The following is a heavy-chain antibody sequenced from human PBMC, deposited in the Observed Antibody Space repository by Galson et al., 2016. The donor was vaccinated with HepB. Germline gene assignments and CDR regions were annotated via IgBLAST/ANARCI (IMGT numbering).Heavy chain of an antibody. CDR1: GFTFNNYG. D-gene: IGHD1-26*01. J-gene: IGHJ6*04. Sequence: SLRLSCAASGFTFNNYGMTWVRQAPGKGLEVVSSISQSGDSRDYADSVKGRFTISRDNSKNTLSLQMNSLRVEDTAVYYCVQGSTAPAVWGKGTTVTVSS. CDR3: VQGSTAPAV. CDR2: ISQSGDSR. V-gene: IGHV3-23*01.